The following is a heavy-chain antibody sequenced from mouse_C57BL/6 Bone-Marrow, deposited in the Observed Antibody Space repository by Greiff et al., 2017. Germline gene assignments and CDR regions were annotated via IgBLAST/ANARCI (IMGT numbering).Heavy chain of an antibody. CDR3: ARSDYYGSSSYYAMDY. J-gene: IGHJ4*01. V-gene: IGHV1-69*01. D-gene: IGHD1-1*01. CDR2: IDPSDSYT. CDR1: GYTFTSYW. Sequence: VQLQQPGAELVMPGASVKLSCKASGYTFTSYWMHWVKQRPGQGLEWIGEIDPSDSYTNYTQKFKGNSTLTVDKSSSTAYMQLSSLTSEDSAVYYCARSDYYGSSSYYAMDYWGQGTSVTVSS.